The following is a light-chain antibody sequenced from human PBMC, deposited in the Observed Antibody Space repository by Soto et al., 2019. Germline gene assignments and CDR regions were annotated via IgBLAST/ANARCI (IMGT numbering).Light chain of an antibody. CDR3: QQYGSSLGWT. CDR1: QSVSSSY. V-gene: IGKV3-20*01. Sequence: EIVLTQSPGTLPLSPGERATLSCRASQSVSSSYLAWYQQKPGQAPRLLIYGASSRATGIPDRFSGSGSGTDFTLTISRLEPEDFAVYYCQQYGSSLGWTFGQGTKVEIK. CDR2: GAS. J-gene: IGKJ1*01.